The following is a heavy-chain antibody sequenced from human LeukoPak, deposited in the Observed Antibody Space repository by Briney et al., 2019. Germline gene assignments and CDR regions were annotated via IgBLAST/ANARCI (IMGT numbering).Heavy chain of an antibody. CDR2: IYSGGST. CDR3: AASTAMVPFFDY. J-gene: IGHJ4*02. Sequence: GGSLRLSCAPSGFTVSSNYMSWVRQAPGKGLEWVLVIYSGGSTYYADSVKGRFTISRENSKNTLYLQMNSLRAEEKAVYYCAASTAMVPFFDYWGQGTMVTVSS. D-gene: IGHD5-18*01. CDR1: GFTVSSNY. V-gene: IGHV3-53*01.